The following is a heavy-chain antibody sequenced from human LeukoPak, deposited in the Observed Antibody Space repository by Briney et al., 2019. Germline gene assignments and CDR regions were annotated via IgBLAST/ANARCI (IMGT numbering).Heavy chain of an antibody. CDR1: GFTFSNYA. CDR2: INHSGGT. Sequence: PGGSLRLSCAASGFTFSNYAMNWVRQPPGKGLEWIGEINHSGGTNYNPSLKSRVTISLDTSKNHFSLKLTSVTAADTAVYYCASDDYGDLVNAFDIWGQGTMVTVSS. J-gene: IGHJ3*02. V-gene: IGHV4-34*01. CDR3: ASDDYGDLVNAFDI. D-gene: IGHD4-17*01.